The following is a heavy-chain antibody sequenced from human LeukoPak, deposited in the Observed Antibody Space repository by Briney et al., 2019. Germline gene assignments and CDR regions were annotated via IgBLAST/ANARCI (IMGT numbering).Heavy chain of an antibody. CDR1: GFTFSSYA. D-gene: IGHD3-10*01. Sequence: GGSLRLSCAASGFTFSSYAMSWVRQAPGKGLGWVSAISGSGGSTYYADSVKGRFTVSRDNSKNTLYLQMNSLRAEGTAVYYCAKREVRDYYGSGGGNYFDYWGQGTLVTVSS. CDR2: ISGSGGST. V-gene: IGHV3-23*01. J-gene: IGHJ4*02. CDR3: AKREVRDYYGSGGGNYFDY.